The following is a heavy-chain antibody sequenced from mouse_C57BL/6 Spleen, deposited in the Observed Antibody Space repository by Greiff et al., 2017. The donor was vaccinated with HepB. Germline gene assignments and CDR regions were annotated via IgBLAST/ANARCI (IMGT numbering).Heavy chain of an antibody. D-gene: IGHD2-14*01. CDR3: ERGGYGSPYCDH. Sequence: VQLQQPGAELVRPGTSVKLSCKASGYTFTSYWMHWVKQRPGQGLEWIGVIDPSDSYTNYNQKFKGKATLTVDTSSSTAYMQLSSLTSEDSAVYYCERGGYGSPYCDHWGQGTTHTVSS. CDR2: IDPSDSYT. V-gene: IGHV1-59*01. CDR1: GYTFTSYW. J-gene: IGHJ2*01.